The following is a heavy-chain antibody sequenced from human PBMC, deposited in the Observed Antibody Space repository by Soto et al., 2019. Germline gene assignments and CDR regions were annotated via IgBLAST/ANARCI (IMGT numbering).Heavy chain of an antibody. CDR1: GGSISSSNW. J-gene: IGHJ5*02. CDR3: ARARQLWLRQYWFDP. CDR2: IYHSGST. D-gene: IGHD5-18*01. V-gene: IGHV4-4*02. Sequence: SETLSLTCAVSGGSISSSNWWSWVRQPPGKGLEWIGEIYHSGSTNYNPSLKSRVTISVDKSKNQFSLKLSSVTAADTAVYYCARARQLWLRQYWFDPWGQGTLVTVSS.